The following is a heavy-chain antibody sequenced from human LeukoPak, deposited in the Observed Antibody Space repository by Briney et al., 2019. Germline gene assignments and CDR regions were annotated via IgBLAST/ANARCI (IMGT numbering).Heavy chain of an antibody. CDR3: AIGLHYYYYGMDV. D-gene: IGHD3-10*01. V-gene: IGHV3-30-3*01. CDR1: GFTFSSYT. J-gene: IGHJ6*02. Sequence: GRSLRLSCAASGFTFSSYTMHWIRQAPGKGLEWVAVISYDGSNKYYADSVKGRFTISRDNSKNTLYLQMNSLRADDTAVYYCAIGLHYYYYGMDVWGQGTTVTVSS. CDR2: ISYDGSNK.